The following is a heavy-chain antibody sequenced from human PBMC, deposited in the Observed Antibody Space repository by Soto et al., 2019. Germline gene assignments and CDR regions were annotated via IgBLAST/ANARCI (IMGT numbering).Heavy chain of an antibody. CDR1: GFTFSSYA. CDR3: AKDTLTDDFWSGYYYYMDV. D-gene: IGHD3-3*01. J-gene: IGHJ6*03. Sequence: PGGSLRLSCAASGFTFSSYAMSWVRQAPGKGLEWVSAISGSGGSTYYADSVKGRFTISRDNPKNTLYLQMNSLRAEDTAVYYCAKDTLTDDFWSGYYYYMDVWGKGTTVTVSS. V-gene: IGHV3-23*01. CDR2: ISGSGGST.